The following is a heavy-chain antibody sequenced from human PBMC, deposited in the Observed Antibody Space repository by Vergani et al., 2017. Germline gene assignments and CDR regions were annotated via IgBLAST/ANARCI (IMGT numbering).Heavy chain of an antibody. CDR3: ARVRRIGLAAAGTPLVGWGYFDY. J-gene: IGHJ4*02. V-gene: IGHV4-4*07. CDR1: GGSISSYY. Sequence: QVQLQESGPGLVKPSETLSLTCTVSGGSISSYYWSWIRQPAGKGLEWIGRIYTSGSTNYNPSRKSRVTMSVDTSKNQFSLKLSSVNAADTAVYYCARVRRIGLAAAGTPLVGWGYFDYWGQGTRVTVSS. CDR2: IYTSGST. D-gene: IGHD6-13*01.